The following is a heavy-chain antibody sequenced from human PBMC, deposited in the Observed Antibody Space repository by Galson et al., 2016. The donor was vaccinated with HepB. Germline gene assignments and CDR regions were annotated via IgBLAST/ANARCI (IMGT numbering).Heavy chain of an antibody. Sequence: SLRLSCAASGFRFSDHYMDWARQAPGKGPEWVGRIRKRSNGYTTEYGASVKGRFSVSRDDSENSLYLQMDRLKSEDTAVYDCARVTSFIRDIGTLAFWGRGTLVTVSS. CDR3: ARVTSFIRDIGTLAF. CDR2: IRKRSNGYTT. J-gene: IGHJ3*01. V-gene: IGHV3-72*01. D-gene: IGHD5-12*01. CDR1: GFRFSDHY.